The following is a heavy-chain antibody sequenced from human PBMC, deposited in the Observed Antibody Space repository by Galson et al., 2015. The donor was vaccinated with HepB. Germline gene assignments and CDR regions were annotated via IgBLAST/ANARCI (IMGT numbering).Heavy chain of an antibody. CDR3: ARGGVLGGMDV. J-gene: IGHJ6*02. D-gene: IGHD3-10*01. CDR1: GFSFSNYW. CDR2: MSNDERDI. V-gene: IGHV3-74*01. Sequence: LRLSCAASGFSFSNYWMDWVRQAPGEGLEWVSDMSNDERDIRRYADSVQGRFTISSDNAKNTLYLYMNSLRVDDTALYYCARGGVLGGMDVWGQGTMVTVSS.